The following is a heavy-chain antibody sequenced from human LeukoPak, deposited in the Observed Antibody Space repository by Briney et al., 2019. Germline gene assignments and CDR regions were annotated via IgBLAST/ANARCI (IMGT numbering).Heavy chain of an antibody. J-gene: IGHJ4*02. V-gene: IGHV3-23*01. CDR1: GFPFSSSA. D-gene: IGHD3-16*01. CDR2: ISGNGVTT. CDR3: AKERRRVDTSMIRSYYFDA. Sequence: PGGSLRLSCAASGFPFSSSAMSWVRHPPGKGLERVSSISGNGVTTYYADSVKGRFTISRDNSKNILFLHMNSLGAEASASYFCAKERRRVDTSMIRSYYFDAWGQGTPVTVSS.